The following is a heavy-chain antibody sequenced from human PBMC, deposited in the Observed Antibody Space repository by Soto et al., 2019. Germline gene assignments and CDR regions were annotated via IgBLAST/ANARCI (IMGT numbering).Heavy chain of an antibody. CDR2: ISGSGGST. D-gene: IGHD6-19*01. Sequence: GGSLRLSCAASGFTFSSYAMSWVRQAPGKGLEWVSAISGSGGSTYYADSVKGRFTISRDNSKNTLYLQMNSLRAEDTAVYYCATGDISRWKHTFDYWGQGTLVTVSS. CDR1: GFTFSSYA. CDR3: ATGDISRWKHTFDY. J-gene: IGHJ4*02. V-gene: IGHV3-23*01.